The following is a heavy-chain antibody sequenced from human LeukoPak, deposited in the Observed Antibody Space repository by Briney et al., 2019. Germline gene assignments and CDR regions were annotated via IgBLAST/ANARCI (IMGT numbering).Heavy chain of an antibody. CDR1: GYTFTGYY. V-gene: IGHV1-2*02. CDR2: INPNSGGT. J-gene: IGHJ4*02. Sequence: ASVKVSCKASGYTFTGYYMHWVRQAPGQGLEWMGWINPNSGGTNYAQKFQGRVTMTRDTSISTAYMELSGLRSDDTAVYYCATGIVATVCFDYWGQGTLVTVSS. CDR3: ATGIVATVCFDY. D-gene: IGHD5-12*01.